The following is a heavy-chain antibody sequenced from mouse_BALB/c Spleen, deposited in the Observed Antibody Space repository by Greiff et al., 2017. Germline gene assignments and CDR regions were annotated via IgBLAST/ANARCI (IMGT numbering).Heavy chain of an antibody. Sequence: VQLQQSGPELVKPGASVKMSCKASGYTFTSYVMHWVKQKPGQGLEWIGYINPYNDGTKYNEKFKGKATLTSDKSSSTAYMELSSLTSEDSAVYYCARWRYYGSSLGKNAMDYWGQGTSVTVSS. CDR2: INPYNDGT. V-gene: IGHV1-14*01. CDR3: ARWRYYGSSLGKNAMDY. D-gene: IGHD1-1*01. J-gene: IGHJ4*01. CDR1: GYTFTSYV.